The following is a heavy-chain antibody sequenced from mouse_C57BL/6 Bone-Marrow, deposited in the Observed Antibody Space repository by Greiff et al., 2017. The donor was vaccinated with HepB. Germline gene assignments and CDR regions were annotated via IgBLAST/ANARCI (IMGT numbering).Heavy chain of an antibody. CDR3: ARDAWVYAMDY. J-gene: IGHJ4*01. V-gene: IGHV5-4*01. CDR2: ISDGGSYT. CDR1: GFTFSSYA. D-gene: IGHD4-1*01. Sequence: EVKLVESGGGLVKPGGSLKLSCAASGFTFSSYAMSWVRQTPEKRLEWVATISDGGSYTYYPDNVKGRFTISKDNAKNNLYLQMSHLKSEDTAMYYCARDAWVYAMDYWGQGTSVTVSS.